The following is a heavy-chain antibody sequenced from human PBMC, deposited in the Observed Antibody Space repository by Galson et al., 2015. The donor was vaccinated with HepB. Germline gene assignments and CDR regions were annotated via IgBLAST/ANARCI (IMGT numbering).Heavy chain of an antibody. J-gene: IGHJ4*02. D-gene: IGHD5-24*01. Sequence: SLRLSCAASGFTFSSYGMHWVRQAPGKGLEWVAVISYDGSNKYYADSVKGRFTISRDNSKNTLYLQMNSLRAEDTAVYYCAKDIRVRRDGYNHGYGYWGQGTLVTVSS. V-gene: IGHV3-30*18. CDR1: GFTFSSYG. CDR3: AKDIRVRRDGYNHGYGY. CDR2: ISYDGSNK.